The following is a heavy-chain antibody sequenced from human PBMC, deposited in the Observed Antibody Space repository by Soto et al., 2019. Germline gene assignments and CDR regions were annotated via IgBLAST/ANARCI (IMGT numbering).Heavy chain of an antibody. D-gene: IGHD1-26*01. V-gene: IGHV4-59*08. CDR2: IYHSGSS. CDR1: GGSISSYY. CDR3: ARRWGFTFDY. J-gene: IGHJ4*02. Sequence: SETLSLTCTVSGGSISSYYWSWIRQPPGKGLEWIGYIYHSGSSNYNPSLKSRVTILLDTSKNQLSLKLSSVTAADTAVYYCARRWGFTFDYWGQGTLVTVSS.